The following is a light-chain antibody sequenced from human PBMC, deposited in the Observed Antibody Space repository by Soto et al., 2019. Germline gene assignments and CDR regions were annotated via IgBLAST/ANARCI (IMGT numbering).Light chain of an antibody. J-gene: IGKJ1*01. CDR3: QQYNDWPRT. CDR1: QSVRSS. Sequence: EIVMTQSPATLSVSPGERAPLSCRASQSVRSSLAWYQQKPGQATRLLIYGASTRATGVPARFSGGGSGTEFTLTIRSLQSEDFAVYYCQQYNDWPRTFGQGTKVEI. CDR2: GAS. V-gene: IGKV3-15*01.